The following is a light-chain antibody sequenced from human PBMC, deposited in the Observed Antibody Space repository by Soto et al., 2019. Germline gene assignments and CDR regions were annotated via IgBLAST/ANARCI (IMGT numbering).Light chain of an antibody. CDR1: QSVRSY. J-gene: IGKJ2*01. V-gene: IGKV3-11*01. Sequence: EIVLTQSPATLSLSPGERATLSCRAGQSVRSYLAWYQQKPGQAPRLLIYQTSNRATGIPARFSGSGSGTDFTLTISSLEPEDFAVYYCQQRSNWPPTFGQGTKLEIK. CDR3: QQRSNWPPT. CDR2: QTS.